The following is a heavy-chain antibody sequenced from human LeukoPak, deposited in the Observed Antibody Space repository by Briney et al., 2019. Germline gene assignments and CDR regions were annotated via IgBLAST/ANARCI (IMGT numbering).Heavy chain of an antibody. CDR3: ARERGSSSWMTFDY. CDR2: ISSSSSYI. Sequence: GGSLRLSCAASGFTFSSYSMNWVRQAPGKGLEWVSSISSSSSYIYYADSVKGRFTISRDNAKNSLYLQMNSLRAEDTAVYYCARERGSSSWMTFDYWGQGTLVAVSS. V-gene: IGHV3-21*01. J-gene: IGHJ4*02. CDR1: GFTFSSYS. D-gene: IGHD6-13*01.